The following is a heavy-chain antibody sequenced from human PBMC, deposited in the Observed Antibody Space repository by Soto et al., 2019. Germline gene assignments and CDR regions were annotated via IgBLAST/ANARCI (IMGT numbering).Heavy chain of an antibody. CDR3: ARSSNLAPSPFDY. D-gene: IGHD6-6*01. J-gene: IGHJ4*02. V-gene: IGHV4-31*03. Sequence: QVQLQESGPGLVKPSQTLSLTCTVSGGSISSGGYYWSWIRQHPGKGLEWIGYIYYSGSTYYNPSLKSRVTISVDTSKNQFSLQLSSVTAADTAVYYCARSSNLAPSPFDYWGQGTLVTVSS. CDR2: IYYSGST. CDR1: GGSISSGGYY.